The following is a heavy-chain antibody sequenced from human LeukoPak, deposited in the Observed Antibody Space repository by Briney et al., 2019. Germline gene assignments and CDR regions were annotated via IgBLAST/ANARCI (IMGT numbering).Heavy chain of an antibody. CDR1: GYTFTSYG. J-gene: IGHJ4*02. Sequence: ASVKVSCKASGYTFTSYGISWVRQAPGQGLEWMRWISAYNGNTNYAQKLQGRVTMTTDTSTSTAYMELRSLRSDDTAVYYCARDLGGSYENARNDYWGQGTLVTVSS. CDR3: ARDLGGSYENARNDY. V-gene: IGHV1-18*01. CDR2: ISAYNGNT. D-gene: IGHD1-26*01.